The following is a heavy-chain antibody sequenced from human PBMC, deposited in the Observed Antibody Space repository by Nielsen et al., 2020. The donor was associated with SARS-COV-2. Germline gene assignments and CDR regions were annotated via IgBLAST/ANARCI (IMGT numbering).Heavy chain of an antibody. Sequence: GGSLPLSCAASGLKFSTYALSWVRQAPGKGLECVSASSGSGNSAHYADSAKGRFTISRDNSKNTLYLQMNSLRAEDTAVYYCSKVVVVTRHFDYWSNGSQVTVSP. V-gene: IGHV3-23*01. CDR3: SKVVVVTRHFDY. D-gene: IGHD2-15*01. CDR2: SSGSGNSA. CDR1: GLKFSTYA. J-gene: IGHJ4*01.